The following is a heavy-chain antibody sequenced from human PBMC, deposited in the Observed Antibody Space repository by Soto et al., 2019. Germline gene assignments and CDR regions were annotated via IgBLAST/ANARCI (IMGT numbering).Heavy chain of an antibody. CDR2: IWYDGSNK. V-gene: IGHV3-33*01. CDR3: ARAEPAATSNYYMDV. D-gene: IGHD2-2*01. J-gene: IGHJ6*03. Sequence: GGSLRLSCAASGFTFSSYGMHWVRQAPGKGLEWVAVIWYDGSNKYYADSVKGRFTICRDNSKNTLYLQMNSLRAEDTAVYYCARAEPAATSNYYMDVWGKGTTVTVSS. CDR1: GFTFSSYG.